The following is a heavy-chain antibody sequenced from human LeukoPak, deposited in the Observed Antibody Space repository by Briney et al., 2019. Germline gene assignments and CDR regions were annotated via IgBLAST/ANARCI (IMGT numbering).Heavy chain of an antibody. D-gene: IGHD3-22*01. CDR1: GFTFSSYG. J-gene: IGHJ4*02. V-gene: IGHV3-30*02. CDR3: AKEDYYDSSGYYFDY. Sequence: PGGSLRLSCAPSGFTFSSYGMHCVRQAPGKGLEGVAFIRYDGSNKYYADSVKGRFTISRDNSKNTLYLQMNSLRAEDTAVYYCAKEDYYDSSGYYFDYWGQGTLVTVSS. CDR2: IRYDGSNK.